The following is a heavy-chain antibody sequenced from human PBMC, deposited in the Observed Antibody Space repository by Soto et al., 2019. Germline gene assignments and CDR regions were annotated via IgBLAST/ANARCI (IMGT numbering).Heavy chain of an antibody. Sequence: SVKVSCKASGGTFSSYAISWVRQAPGQGLEWMGGIIPIFGTANYAQKFQGRVTITADESTSTAYMELSSLRSEDTAVYYCAGHYDFWSGYLPNYYYYYGMDVWGQGTTVTVSS. CDR2: IIPIFGTA. V-gene: IGHV1-69*13. CDR3: AGHYDFWSGYLPNYYYYYGMDV. J-gene: IGHJ6*02. D-gene: IGHD3-3*01. CDR1: GGTFSSYA.